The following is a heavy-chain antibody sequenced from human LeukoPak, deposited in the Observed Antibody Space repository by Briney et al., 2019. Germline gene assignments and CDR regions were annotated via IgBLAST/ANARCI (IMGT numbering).Heavy chain of an antibody. Sequence: SVKVSCKASGFTFTTSAVQWVRQARGQRLAWIGRIVVGSGNTDHAQKFQGRLTITRDISTSTAYMELSSLTSDDTAVYYCAAVPNANAWYWDDAFDIWGQGTMVTVSS. CDR2: IVVGSGNT. CDR3: AAVPNANAWYWDDAFDI. CDR1: GFTFTTSA. J-gene: IGHJ3*02. D-gene: IGHD2-8*02. V-gene: IGHV1-58*01.